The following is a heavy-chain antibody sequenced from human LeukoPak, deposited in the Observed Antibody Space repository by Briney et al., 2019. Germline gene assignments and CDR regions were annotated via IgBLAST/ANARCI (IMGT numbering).Heavy chain of an antibody. CDR3: ARHFHSAWFGF. CDR1: GFDFTAYG. CDR2: IYPGGSNG. J-gene: IGHJ4*02. V-gene: IGHV5-51*01. Sequence: GESLRISCKCSGFDFTAYGIAWVRQMPGKGLEWMGNIYPGGSNGRYNPSFQGQVTMSADKSITTVYLQWSSLKASDTAMYYCARHFHSAWFGFWGQGSLVNVSS. D-gene: IGHD5-18*01.